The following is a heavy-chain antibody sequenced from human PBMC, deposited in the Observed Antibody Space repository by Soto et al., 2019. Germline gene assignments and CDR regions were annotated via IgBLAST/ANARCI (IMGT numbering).Heavy chain of an antibody. CDR1: GFTFSTYG. CDR2: MWYDGSNK. D-gene: IGHD2-15*01. V-gene: IGHV3-33*01. CDR3: ARDGWVVVAGLDY. Sequence: QVQLVESGGGVVQPGRSLRLSCAASGFTFSTYGMHWVRQAPGKGLEWVAGMWYDGSNKYYADSVKGRFTISRDNSKNTLYRQMNSLRAEDTAVYYCARDGWVVVAGLDYWGQGTLVTVSS. J-gene: IGHJ4*02.